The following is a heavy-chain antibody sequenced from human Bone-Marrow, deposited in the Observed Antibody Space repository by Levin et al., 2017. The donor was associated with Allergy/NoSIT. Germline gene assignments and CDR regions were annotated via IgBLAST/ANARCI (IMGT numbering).Heavy chain of an antibody. CDR2: ISGSGSST. D-gene: IGHD6-19*01. CDR1: GFTFNSYA. CDR3: AKGAGWVAGAVALI. J-gene: IGHJ4*02. Sequence: SCAASGFTFNSYALSWVRQAPGKGLEWVSAISGSGSSTYYADSVKGRFTISSDNSKTTLYLQMNSLRAEDTAVYYCAKGAGWVAGAVALIWGQGTLVTVSS. V-gene: IGHV3-23*01.